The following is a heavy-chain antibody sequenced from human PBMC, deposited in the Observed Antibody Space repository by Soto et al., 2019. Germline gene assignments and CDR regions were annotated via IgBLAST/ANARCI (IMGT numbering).Heavy chain of an antibody. Sequence: SETLSLTCAVSGGSISNSNWWSWVRQPPGKGLEWIGEIYHSGNTNYNPSLKSRVTISLDKSKNQFSLKLTSLTAADTAVYYCARHTYGDFVDYWGPGTLVTVSS. V-gene: IGHV4-4*02. D-gene: IGHD4-17*01. CDR3: ARHTYGDFVDY. J-gene: IGHJ4*02. CDR2: IYHSGNT. CDR1: GGSISNSNW.